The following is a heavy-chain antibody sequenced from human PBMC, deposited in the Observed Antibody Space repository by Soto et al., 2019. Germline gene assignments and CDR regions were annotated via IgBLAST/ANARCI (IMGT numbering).Heavy chain of an antibody. CDR2: IYYSGNT. J-gene: IGHJ2*01. V-gene: IGHV4-59*01. CDR3: ARSGWGHWGHFDL. Sequence: QVQLLESGPGLVKPSETLSLTCTVSGGSISTYYWSWIRQPPGKELGWIGYIYYSGNTNYNPSLKSRVTISIDTSKNQFSLQLRSVTAADTAVYYCARSGWGHWGHFDLWGRGTLVTVSS. D-gene: IGHD3-16*01. CDR1: GGSISTYY.